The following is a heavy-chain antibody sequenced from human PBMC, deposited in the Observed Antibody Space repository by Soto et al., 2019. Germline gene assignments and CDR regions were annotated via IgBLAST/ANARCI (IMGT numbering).Heavy chain of an antibody. J-gene: IGHJ4*02. CDR2: ISTYNGNT. CDR1: GYTFTLYG. D-gene: IGHD2-21*01. Sequence: QVQLVQSGSEVNKPGASVKVSCKTSGYTFTLYGISWVRQAPGQGLEWMGWISTYNGNTKYAQKLQGRVTMTTDKYTSTAYMELRSLKSDDTAAYYCARMIASTLDYWGQGTLVTVSS. V-gene: IGHV1-18*04. CDR3: ARMIASTLDY.